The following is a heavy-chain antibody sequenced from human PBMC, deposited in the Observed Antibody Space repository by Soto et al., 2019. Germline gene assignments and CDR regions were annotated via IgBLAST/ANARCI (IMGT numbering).Heavy chain of an antibody. CDR3: ASVYYVLSLSWFDA. V-gene: IGHV4-39*01. CDR2: IYYSGST. J-gene: IGHJ5*02. Sequence: PSQTLSLTCTFSGGSISSSSSYWGWIRQPPGKGLEWIGSIYYSGSTYYNPSLKSRGTISVDTSKNQFSLKLSSVTAAATAVYYCASVYYVLSLSWFDAWGQGTLVTVSS. CDR1: GGSISSSSSY. D-gene: IGHD3-16*01.